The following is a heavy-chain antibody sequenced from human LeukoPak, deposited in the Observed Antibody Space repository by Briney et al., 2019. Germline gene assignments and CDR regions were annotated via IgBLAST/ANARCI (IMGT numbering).Heavy chain of an antibody. CDR3: ARRYERITISGVVTYMDV. CDR2: MNPNSGNT. D-gene: IGHD3-3*01. CDR1: GYTFTSYD. Sequence: ASVKVSCKASGYTFTSYDINWVRQATGQGLEWMGWMNPNSGNTGYAQKFQGRVTMTRNTSISTAYMELSSLRSEDTAVYYCARRYERITISGVVTYMDVWGKGTTVTVSS. J-gene: IGHJ6*03. V-gene: IGHV1-8*01.